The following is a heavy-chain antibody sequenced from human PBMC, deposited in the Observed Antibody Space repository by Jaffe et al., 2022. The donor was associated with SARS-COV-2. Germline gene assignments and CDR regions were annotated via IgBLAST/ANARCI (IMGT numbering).Heavy chain of an antibody. CDR1: GGSFNGYY. CDR3: ARGLSGLGGILGRNRYSSYYYMDV. Sequence: QVQLQQWGAGLLKPSETLSLTCGVYGGSFNGYYWTWIRQTPGKGLEWIGEISHGGSSNYNPSLKSRVTMSVDTSKNQVSLKLRSVTAADTAVYFCARGLSGLGGILGRNRYSSYYYMDVWGEGTTVTVSS. J-gene: IGHJ6*03. V-gene: IGHV4-34*01. D-gene: IGHD3-10*01. CDR2: ISHGGSS.